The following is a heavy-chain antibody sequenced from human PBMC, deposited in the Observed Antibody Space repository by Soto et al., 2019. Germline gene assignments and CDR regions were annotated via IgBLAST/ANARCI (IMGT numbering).Heavy chain of an antibody. Sequence: GASVKVSCKASGYTFTGYYMHWVRQAPGQGLEWMGWINPNSGGTNYAQKLQGRVTMTTDTSTSTAYMELRSLRSDDTAVYYCARDREARTYYYGSGSYVDYYYGMDVWGQGTTVTVSS. V-gene: IGHV1-2*02. D-gene: IGHD3-10*01. CDR1: GYTFTGYY. J-gene: IGHJ6*02. CDR3: ARDREARTYYYGSGSYVDYYYGMDV. CDR2: INPNSGGT.